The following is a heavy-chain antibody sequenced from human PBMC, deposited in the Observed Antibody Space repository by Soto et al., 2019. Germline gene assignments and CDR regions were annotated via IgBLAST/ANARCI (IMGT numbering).Heavy chain of an antibody. CDR2: INPYNGNT. Sequence: QVQLVQSGAEVKKPGASVKVSCKASGYTFTSYGISWVRQAPGQGLEWMGWINPYNGNTNYAQKLQGRVTMTTDTSTSTAYMELRSLRSDDTALYYCASVPTDSSGYYKYYFDYWGQGTLVTVSS. CDR3: ASVPTDSSGYYKYYFDY. CDR1: GYTFTSYG. D-gene: IGHD3-22*01. J-gene: IGHJ4*02. V-gene: IGHV1-18*04.